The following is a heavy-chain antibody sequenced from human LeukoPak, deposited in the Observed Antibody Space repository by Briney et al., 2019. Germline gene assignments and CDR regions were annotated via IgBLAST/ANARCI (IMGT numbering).Heavy chain of an antibody. CDR1: GFTFSSYA. D-gene: IGHD2-2*01. CDR3: ARDGIYCSSTSCLDYHYGMDV. V-gene: IGHV3-30-3*01. CDR2: ISYDGSNK. J-gene: IGHJ6*02. Sequence: GRSLRLSCAASGFTFSSYAMHWVRQAPGKGLEWVAVISYDGSNKYYADSVKGRFTISRDNSKNTLYLQMNSLRAEDTAVYYCARDGIYCSSTSCLDYHYGMDVWGQGTTVTVSS.